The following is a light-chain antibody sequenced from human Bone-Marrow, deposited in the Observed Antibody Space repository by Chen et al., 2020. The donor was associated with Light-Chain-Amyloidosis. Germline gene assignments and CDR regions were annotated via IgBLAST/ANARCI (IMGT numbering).Light chain of an antibody. CDR3: QQHYDTPWT. V-gene: IGKV4-1*01. Sequence: SVMTQSPDSLDLSLGERATINCKSSQSVLYSSNNKNYLAWYQQKTGQPPKLLIYWASIRESGVPDRFSGSGSGTDFTLTITTLQAEDVAVYYCQQHYDTPWTFGQGTKVEIK. CDR1: QSVLYSSNNKNY. CDR2: WAS. J-gene: IGKJ1*01.